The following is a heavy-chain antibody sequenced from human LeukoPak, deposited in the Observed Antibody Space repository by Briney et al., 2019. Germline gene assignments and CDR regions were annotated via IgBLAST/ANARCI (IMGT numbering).Heavy chain of an antibody. Sequence: GGSLRLSCAASGFSFSSYWMNWVRQAPGKGLEWVANIKQDGSDKYYVESVKGRFTISKDNAKNSLYLQMDSLRAEDTAVYFCARGNWWVGAAQYCDYWGRGTLVTVSS. V-gene: IGHV3-7*01. CDR1: GFSFSSYW. CDR2: IKQDGSDK. CDR3: ARGNWWVGAAQYCDY. J-gene: IGHJ4*02. D-gene: IGHD2-8*02.